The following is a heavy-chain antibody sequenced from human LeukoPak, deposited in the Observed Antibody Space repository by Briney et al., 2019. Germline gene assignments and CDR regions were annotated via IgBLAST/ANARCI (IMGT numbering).Heavy chain of an antibody. J-gene: IGHJ3*01. CDR3: ARAFRPASDPHDFYDF. Sequence: GGSLRLSCAASGFTFTNHPMHWVRQASGKRLQYVSAISPSGDRTWYTDSVRGRFTISRDNSKNTMYLQMGSLRPEDMGVYYCARAFRPASDPHDFYDFWGRGTTVTVSS. V-gene: IGHV3-64*02. CDR2: ISPSGDRT. CDR1: GFTFTNHP. D-gene: IGHD3-3*01.